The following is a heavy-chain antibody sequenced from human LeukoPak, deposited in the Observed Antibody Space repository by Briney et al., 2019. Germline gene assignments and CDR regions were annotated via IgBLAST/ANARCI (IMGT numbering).Heavy chain of an antibody. CDR1: GFTLSSYG. D-gene: IGHD3-10*01. Sequence: GGSLRLSCAASGFTLSSYGMHWVRQAPGKGLEWVAVISYDGSNKYYADSVKGRFTISRDNSKNTLYLQMSSLSAEDTAVYYCARTTPPHYYGSGSYALGYWGQGTLVTVPS. CDR3: ARTTPPHYYGSGSYALGY. V-gene: IGHV3-30*03. J-gene: IGHJ4*02. CDR2: ISYDGSNK.